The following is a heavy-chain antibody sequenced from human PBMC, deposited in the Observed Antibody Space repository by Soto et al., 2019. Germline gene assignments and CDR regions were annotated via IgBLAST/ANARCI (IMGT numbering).Heavy chain of an antibody. CDR2: IYSGGIT. V-gene: IGHV3-53*01. D-gene: IGHD6-6*01. J-gene: IGHJ6*02. Sequence: GGSLRLSCAASGFTVSSNYMSWVRQAPGKGLEWVSVIYSGGITFYAGSVKGRFTISRDNSKNTLYLQMNNLRGEDTAVYYCVRDFGSSSEGGMDVWGQGTTVTVSS. CDR3: VRDFGSSSEGGMDV. CDR1: GFTVSSNY.